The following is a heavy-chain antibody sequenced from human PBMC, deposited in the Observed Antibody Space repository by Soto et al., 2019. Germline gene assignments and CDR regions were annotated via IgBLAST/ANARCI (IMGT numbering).Heavy chain of an antibody. CDR2: ISYDGSNK. D-gene: IGHD2-2*01. Sequence: TVGSLRLSCAASGFTFSSYGMHWVRQAPGKGLEWVAVISYDGSNKYYADSVKGRFTISRDNSKNTLYLQMNSLRAEDTAVYYCAKVDCSSTSCYGHYYYYGMDVWGQGTTVTVSS. CDR3: AKVDCSSTSCYGHYYYYGMDV. CDR1: GFTFSSYG. J-gene: IGHJ6*02. V-gene: IGHV3-30*18.